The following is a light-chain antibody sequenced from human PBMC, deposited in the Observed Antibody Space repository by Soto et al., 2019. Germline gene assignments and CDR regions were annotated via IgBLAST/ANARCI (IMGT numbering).Light chain of an antibody. CDR1: QSVSSY. CDR3: QQYGSLSWT. V-gene: IGKV3-20*01. Sequence: EIVLTQSPATLSLSPGERATLSCRASQSVSSYLAWYQQKPGQAPRIIIFGASGRATGIPDRFSGSGSGTDFTLTISRLEPEDFAVYYCQQYGSLSWTFGQGTRVEIK. J-gene: IGKJ1*01. CDR2: GAS.